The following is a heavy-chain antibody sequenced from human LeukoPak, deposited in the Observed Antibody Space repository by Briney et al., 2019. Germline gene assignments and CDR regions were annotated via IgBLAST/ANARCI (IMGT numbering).Heavy chain of an antibody. CDR2: INPSGGST. V-gene: IGHV1-46*01. Sequence: ASVKVSCKASGYTFTGYYMHWVRQAPGQGLEWMGIINPSGGSTSYAQKFQGRVTMTRDMSTSTVYMELSSLRSEDTAVYYCARGPGGMPYYYYMDVWGKGTTVTVSS. J-gene: IGHJ6*03. CDR3: ARGPGGMPYYYYMDV. CDR1: GYTFTGYY. D-gene: IGHD3-16*01.